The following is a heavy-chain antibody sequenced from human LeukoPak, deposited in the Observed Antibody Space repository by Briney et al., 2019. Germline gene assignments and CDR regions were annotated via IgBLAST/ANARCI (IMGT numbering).Heavy chain of an antibody. CDR2: IKQDGSER. V-gene: IGHV3-7*03. D-gene: IGHD1-26*01. J-gene: IGHJ4*02. Sequence: GGSLRLSCAASGFTFSSYWMSWVRQAPGKGLEWVANIKQDGSERYYVDSVKGRFTISRDNAKNSLYLQMNSLRAEDTAVYYCARLRVGAHYYFDYWGQGTLVTVSS. CDR1: GFTFSSYW. CDR3: ARLRVGAHYYFDY.